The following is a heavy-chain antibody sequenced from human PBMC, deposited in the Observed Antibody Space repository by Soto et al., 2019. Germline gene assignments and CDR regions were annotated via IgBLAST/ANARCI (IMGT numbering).Heavy chain of an antibody. CDR2: IYYSVRT. D-gene: IGHD3-10*01. Sequence: QLQLQESGPGLVKPSETLSLTCTVSGGSISSSSYYWGWIRQPPGKGLEWIGSIYYSVRTYYNPSVKSRFTISIDTSKDQFSLKLSYVTAADTAVYYCARIRSMVRGVIMGWFDPWGQGTLVTVCS. V-gene: IGHV4-39*01. CDR3: ARIRSMVRGVIMGWFDP. J-gene: IGHJ5*02. CDR1: GGSISSSSYY.